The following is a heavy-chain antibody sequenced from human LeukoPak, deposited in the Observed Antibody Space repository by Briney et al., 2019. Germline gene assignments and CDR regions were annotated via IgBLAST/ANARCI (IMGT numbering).Heavy chain of an antibody. D-gene: IGHD6-19*01. J-gene: IGHJ5*02. CDR1: GGSISSGSYY. CDR2: IYTSGST. CDR3: ARDHSSGWYQWFDP. V-gene: IGHV4-61*02. Sequence: SETLSLTCTVSGGSISSGSYYWSWIRQPAGKGLEWIGRIYTSGSTNYNPSLKSRVTISVDTSKNQFSLKLSSVTAADTAVYYCARDHSSGWYQWFDPWGQGTLVTVSS.